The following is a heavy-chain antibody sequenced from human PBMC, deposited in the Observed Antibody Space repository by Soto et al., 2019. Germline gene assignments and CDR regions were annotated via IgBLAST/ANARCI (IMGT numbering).Heavy chain of an antibody. CDR3: ARDFAVTMVRGVGGYFDY. J-gene: IGHJ4*02. CDR2: IYYSGST. D-gene: IGHD3-10*01. V-gene: IGHV4-61*01. CDR1: GGSVGSGSYY. Sequence: QVQLQESGPGLVKPSETLSLTCTVSGGSVGSGSYYWSWIRQPPGKGLEWIGYIYYSGSTNYNPSLKSRVTISVDTSKNQFSLKLSSVTAADTAVYYCARDFAVTMVRGVGGYFDYWGQGTLVTVSS.